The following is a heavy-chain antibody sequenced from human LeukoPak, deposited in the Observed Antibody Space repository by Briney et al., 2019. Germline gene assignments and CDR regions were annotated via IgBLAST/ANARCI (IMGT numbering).Heavy chain of an antibody. Sequence: PGGSLRLSCAASGFTFSSYWMNWVRQAPGKGLEWVANIKQDGSEKYYADSVKGRFTISRDNAKNSLYLQMNSLRAEDTASYYCAKDMTGGSGWYGEYFQHWGQGTLVTVSS. CDR1: GFTFSSYW. CDR3: AKDMTGGSGWYGEYFQH. V-gene: IGHV3-7*03. CDR2: IKQDGSEK. D-gene: IGHD6-19*01. J-gene: IGHJ1*01.